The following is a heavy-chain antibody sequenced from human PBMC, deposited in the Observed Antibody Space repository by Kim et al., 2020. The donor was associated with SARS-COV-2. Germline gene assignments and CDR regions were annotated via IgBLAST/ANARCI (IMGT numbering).Heavy chain of an antibody. CDR2: IRSKANSYAT. V-gene: IGHV3-73*01. D-gene: IGHD2-15*01. Sequence: GGSLRLSCAASGFTFSGSNMHWVRQASGKGLEWIGLIRSKANSYATSYAASVKGRFTFSRDDSKNTAYLQMNSLKAEDTAVYYCIKQGGENWGQGTLVTVSS. CDR1: GFTFSGSN. CDR3: IKQGGEN. J-gene: IGHJ4*02.